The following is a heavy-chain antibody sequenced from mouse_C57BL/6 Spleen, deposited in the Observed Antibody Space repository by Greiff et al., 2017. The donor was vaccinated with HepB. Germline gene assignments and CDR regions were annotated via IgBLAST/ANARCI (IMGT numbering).Heavy chain of an antibody. CDR2: IYPGDGDT. D-gene: IGHD1-1*01. CDR3: ARGGTSVVATPYAMDY. V-gene: IGHV1-82*01. CDR1: GYAFSSSW. Sequence: VQLQQSGPELVKPGASVKISCKASGYAFSSSWMNWVKQRPGKGLEWIGRIYPGDGDTNYNGKFKGKATLTADKSSSTAYMQLSSLTSEDSAVYLCARGGTSVVATPYAMDYWGQGTSVTVSS. J-gene: IGHJ4*01.